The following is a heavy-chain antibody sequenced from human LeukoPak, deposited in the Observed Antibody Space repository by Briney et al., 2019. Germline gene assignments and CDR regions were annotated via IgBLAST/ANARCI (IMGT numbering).Heavy chain of an antibody. D-gene: IGHD3-22*01. V-gene: IGHV4-34*01. CDR3: ARVGYRYYFDSSGSYNPNFLDY. CDR1: GGSFSDYY. CDR2: INYNGSP. J-gene: IGHJ4*02. Sequence: SETLSLTCAVYGGSFSDYYWSWIRQRPEKGLEWIGEINYNGSPNYNPSPKSRVTISVDTSKNQFSLKLTSVTAADTAVYYCARVGYRYYFDSSGSYNPNFLDYWGQGTLVTVSS.